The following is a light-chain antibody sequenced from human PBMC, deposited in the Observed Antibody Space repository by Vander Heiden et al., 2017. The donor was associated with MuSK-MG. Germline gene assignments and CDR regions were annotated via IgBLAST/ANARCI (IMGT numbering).Light chain of an antibody. Sequence: QSALTQPASVSGSPGQSITISCTGTSSDVGGYNYVSWYQQHPGKAPILMIDDVSKRPSGVSNRFSGSKSGNTASLTISGLQAEDEADYYCSAYTSSSTLLFGGGTKLTVL. CDR3: SAYTSSSTLL. J-gene: IGLJ2*01. CDR2: DVS. V-gene: IGLV2-14*01. CDR1: SSDVGGYNY.